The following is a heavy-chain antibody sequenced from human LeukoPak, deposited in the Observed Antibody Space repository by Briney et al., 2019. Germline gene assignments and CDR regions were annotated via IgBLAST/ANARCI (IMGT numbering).Heavy chain of an antibody. V-gene: IGHV3-7*05. CDR1: GFTFSSHW. CDR2: INEDGSEK. CDR3: ARDGPHYDFWSGPAY. Sequence: GGSLRLSCEASGFTFSSHWMSCVRQAPGKGLEWVANINEDGSEKYYVESVKGRFTISRDNAKNSLYLQMDSLRAEDTAVYYCARDGPHYDFWSGPAYWGQGTLVTVSS. J-gene: IGHJ4*02. D-gene: IGHD3-3*01.